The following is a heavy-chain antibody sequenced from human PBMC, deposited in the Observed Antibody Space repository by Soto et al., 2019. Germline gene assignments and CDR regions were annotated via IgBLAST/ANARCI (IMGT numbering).Heavy chain of an antibody. D-gene: IGHD3-3*01. CDR3: ARSPYDFWSGYHYYMDV. Sequence: SETLSLTCAVYGGSFSGYYWSWIRQPPGKGLEWIGEINHSGSTNYNPSLKSRVTISVDTSKNQFSLKLSSVTAADTAVYYCARSPYDFWSGYHYYMDVWGKGTTVTVSS. CDR1: GGSFSGYY. J-gene: IGHJ6*03. V-gene: IGHV4-34*01. CDR2: INHSGST.